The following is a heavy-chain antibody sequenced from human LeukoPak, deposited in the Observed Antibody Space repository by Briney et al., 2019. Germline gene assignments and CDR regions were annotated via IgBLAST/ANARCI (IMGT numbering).Heavy chain of an antibody. Sequence: GGSLRLSCAASGFTFSSYSMNWVRQAPGKGLEWVSSISSTSSYIYYADSVKGRFTISRDNAKNSLYLQMNSLRAEDTAVYYCARLSEALQPYYYGSGSRSDYWGQGTLVTVSS. D-gene: IGHD3-10*01. J-gene: IGHJ4*02. V-gene: IGHV3-21*01. CDR1: GFTFSSYS. CDR3: ARLSEALQPYYYGSGSRSDY. CDR2: ISSTSSYI.